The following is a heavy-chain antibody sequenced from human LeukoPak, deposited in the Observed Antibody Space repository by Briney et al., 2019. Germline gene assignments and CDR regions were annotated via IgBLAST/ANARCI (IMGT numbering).Heavy chain of an antibody. CDR3: ARSIPWSSTGFDP. CDR1: GFTFSSYS. D-gene: IGHD2-8*02. Sequence: PGGSLRLSCAASGFTFSSYSMNWVRQAPGKGLEWVSSISSSSSYIYYADSVKGRFTISRDNAKNSLYLQMNSLRAEDTAVYYCARSIPWSSTGFDPWGQGTLVTVSS. J-gene: IGHJ5*02. CDR2: ISSSSSYI. V-gene: IGHV3-21*01.